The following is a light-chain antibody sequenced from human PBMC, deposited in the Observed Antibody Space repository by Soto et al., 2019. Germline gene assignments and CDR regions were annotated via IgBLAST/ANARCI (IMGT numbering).Light chain of an antibody. J-gene: IGKJ1*01. CDR2: GAS. Sequence: DIQITQSPSTLSASVGDRVAITCRASQTVSTWLAWYQQKPGTAPRLLIYGASSLNSGVPSRFSGSGSGTECTLSISSLQPDDFATYYCQQFFNYPWTFGQGTKVDI. CDR1: QTVSTW. CDR3: QQFFNYPWT. V-gene: IGKV1-5*01.